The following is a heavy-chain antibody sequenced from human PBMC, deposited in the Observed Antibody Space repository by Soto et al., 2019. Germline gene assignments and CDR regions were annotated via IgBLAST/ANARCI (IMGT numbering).Heavy chain of an antibody. V-gene: IGHV3-11*01. CDR2: ISKDSGRAT. CDR3: AKDQGSSWYEIDY. D-gene: IGHD6-13*01. CDR1: GFIFRDWF. J-gene: IGHJ4*02. Sequence: LRLSCAASGFIFRDWFMSWIRQAPGKGLEWISYISKDSGRATRYADSVKGRFTISRDNSKNTLFLQMNSLRAEDTAVYYCAKDQGSSWYEIDYWGQGTLVTVSS.